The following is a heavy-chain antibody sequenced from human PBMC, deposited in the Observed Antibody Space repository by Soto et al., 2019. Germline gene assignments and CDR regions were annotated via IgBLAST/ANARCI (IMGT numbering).Heavy chain of an antibody. CDR3: ASGRGTENY. Sequence: QVQLQQWGAGLLKPSETLSLSCGVYRGSFSGSWWNWVRQPPGKGLEWIGEINDRGDTNYNPSLESRVTISLDTSRNQFSLDLRSVTVADTAVYYCASGRGTENYWGQGTLVTVSS. CDR2: INDRGDT. J-gene: IGHJ4*02. D-gene: IGHD3-10*01. CDR1: RGSFSGSW. V-gene: IGHV4-34*02.